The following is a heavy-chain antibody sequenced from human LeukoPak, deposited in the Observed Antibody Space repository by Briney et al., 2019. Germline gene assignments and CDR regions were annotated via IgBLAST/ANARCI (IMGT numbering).Heavy chain of an antibody. CDR2: IYSGGST. Sequence: PGGSLRLSCAASGFTVSSNYMSWVRQAPGNGLEWVSVIYSGGSTYYADSVKGRFTISRDNSKNTLYLQMNSLRAEDTAVYYCARATAATYGMDVWGQGTTVTVSS. CDR3: ARATAATYGMDV. CDR1: GFTVSSNY. V-gene: IGHV3-66*01. D-gene: IGHD2-15*01. J-gene: IGHJ6*02.